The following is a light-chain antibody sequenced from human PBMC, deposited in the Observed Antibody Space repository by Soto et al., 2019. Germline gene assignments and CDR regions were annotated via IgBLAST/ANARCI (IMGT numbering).Light chain of an antibody. V-gene: IGKV1D-12*01. J-gene: IGKJ1*01. CDR2: AAS. Sequence: DIQMTQSPSSVSASVGDRVTITCRASQAISSWLAWYEQKPGKAPKLLIYAASNLQTGVASRFSGSGSGTDFTLTISSLQPEDFAAYYWHQANSFPRTFGQGTKVEIK. CDR3: HQANSFPRT. CDR1: QAISSW.